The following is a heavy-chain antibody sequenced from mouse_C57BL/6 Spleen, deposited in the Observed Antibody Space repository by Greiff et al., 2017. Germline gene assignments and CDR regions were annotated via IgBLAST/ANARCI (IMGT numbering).Heavy chain of an antibody. CDR1: GYAFTNYL. Sequence: QVQLKESGAELVRPGTSVKVSCKASGYAFTNYLIEWVKQRPGQGLEWIGVINPGSGGTNYNETFKGKATLTADKSSSTAYMQLSRLTSEDSAVYFCARKGYSWGQGTLVTVSA. J-gene: IGHJ3*01. V-gene: IGHV1-54*01. CDR3: ARKGYS. CDR2: INPGSGGT.